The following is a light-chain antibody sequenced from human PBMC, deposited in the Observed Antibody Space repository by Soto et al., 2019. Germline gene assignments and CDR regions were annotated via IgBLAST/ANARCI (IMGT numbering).Light chain of an antibody. CDR3: QSADSSGTPV. Sequence: SYELTQPPSVSVSPGQTARITCSGDALPKQYVYWYQQKPGQAPVLVIYKDSERPSGIPERFSGSSSGTTVTLTISGVQAEDEADYYCQSADSSGTPVFGGGTQLTVL. CDR2: KDS. J-gene: IGLJ7*01. CDR1: ALPKQY. V-gene: IGLV3-25*03.